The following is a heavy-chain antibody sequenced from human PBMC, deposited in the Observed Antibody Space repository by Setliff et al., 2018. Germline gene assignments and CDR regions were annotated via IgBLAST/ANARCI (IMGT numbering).Heavy chain of an antibody. Sequence: SETLSLTCSVSGYSISSGYYWGWIRQPPGKGLEWIGSIYHNGNSYYNPSLKSRVTISVDTSKNQFSLKLSSVTAADTAVYYCARDGGEYWGQGTLVTVSS. CDR1: GYSISSGYY. J-gene: IGHJ4*02. CDR3: ARDGGEY. D-gene: IGHD3-16*01. V-gene: IGHV4-38-2*02. CDR2: IYHNGNS.